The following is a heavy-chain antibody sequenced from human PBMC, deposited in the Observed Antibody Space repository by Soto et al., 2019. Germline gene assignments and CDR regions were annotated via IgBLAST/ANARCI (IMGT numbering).Heavy chain of an antibody. D-gene: IGHD3-3*01. J-gene: IGHJ6*02. CDR2: ISYDGSNK. V-gene: IGHV3-30*18. CDR3: AKGTIFGVVYNYGMDV. Sequence: QVQLVESGGGVVQPGRFLRLSCAASGFTFSSYGMHWVRQAPGKGLEWVAVISYDGSNKYYADSVKGRFTISRDNSKNTLYLQMNSLRAEDTAVYYCAKGTIFGVVYNYGMDVWGQGTTVTVSS. CDR1: GFTFSSYG.